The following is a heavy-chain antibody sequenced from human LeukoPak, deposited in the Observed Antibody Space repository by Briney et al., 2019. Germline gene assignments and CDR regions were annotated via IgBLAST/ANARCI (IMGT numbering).Heavy chain of an antibody. V-gene: IGHV3-23*01. Sequence: RGSLRLSCAASGFTFSSYAKSSVRQAQGKGLEWHSTINGSGGSTSYADSVKGRFTTSRDNSKNTLYLQMNSLRAEDTAVYYCAKDTPITIRAWFDPWGQGTLVTVSS. CDR1: GFTFSSYA. J-gene: IGHJ5*02. CDR3: AKDTPITIRAWFDP. D-gene: IGHD3-9*01. CDR2: INGSGGST.